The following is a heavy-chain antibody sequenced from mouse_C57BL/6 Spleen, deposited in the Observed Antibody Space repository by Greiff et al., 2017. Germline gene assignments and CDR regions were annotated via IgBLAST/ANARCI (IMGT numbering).Heavy chain of an antibody. CDR3: ARSGYYGSSYTSPFFDY. V-gene: IGHV1-26*01. Sequence: EVQLQQSGPELVKPGASVKISCKASGYTFTDYYMNWVKQSHGKSLEWIGDINTKYGGNSYNQKFKGKGKLTVDKSSSTAYMERRSLTSEDSAVYYCARSGYYGSSYTSPFFDYWGQGTTLTVSA. CDR1: GYTFTDYY. J-gene: IGHJ2*01. D-gene: IGHD1-1*01. CDR2: INTKYGGN.